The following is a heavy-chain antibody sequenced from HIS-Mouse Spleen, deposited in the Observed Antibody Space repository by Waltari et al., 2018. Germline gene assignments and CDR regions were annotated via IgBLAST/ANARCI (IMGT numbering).Heavy chain of an antibody. D-gene: IGHD4-4*01. Sequence: QVQLVQSGAEVKKPGASVKVSCKASGYTFTSYDINWVRQATGQGLEWMGWRNPNSVNTGSAQKFQGRVTMTRNTSISTAYMELSSLRSEDTAVYYCARGHDYSNYFDYWGQGTLVTVSS. CDR1: GYTFTSYD. CDR3: ARGHDYSNYFDY. V-gene: IGHV1-8*01. CDR2: RNPNSVNT. J-gene: IGHJ4*02.